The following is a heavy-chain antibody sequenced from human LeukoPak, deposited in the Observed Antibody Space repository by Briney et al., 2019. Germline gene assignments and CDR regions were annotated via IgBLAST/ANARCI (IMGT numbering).Heavy chain of an antibody. D-gene: IGHD6-13*01. J-gene: IGHJ4*02. Sequence: GASVKVSCKASGYTFTDYYMHWVRQAPGQGLEWMGWINPNSGGTNYAQKFQGRVTMTRDTSISTAYMELSRLRSDDTAVYYCARVKAAGTRAAFDYWGQGTLVTVSS. CDR3: ARVKAAGTRAAFDY. V-gene: IGHV1-2*02. CDR2: INPNSGGT. CDR1: GYTFTDYY.